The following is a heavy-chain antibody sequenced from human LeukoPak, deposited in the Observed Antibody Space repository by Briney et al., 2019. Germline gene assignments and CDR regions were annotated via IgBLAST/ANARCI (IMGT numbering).Heavy chain of an antibody. CDR2: IYTSGST. J-gene: IGHJ4*02. V-gene: IGHV4-61*02. CDR3: AYLYYDILTYGDY. Sequence: PSETLSLTCTVSGGSISSGSYYWSWIRQPAGKGLEWIGRIYTSGSTNYNPSLESRVTISVDTSKNQFSLKLSSVTAADTAVYYCAYLYYDILTYGDYWGQGTLVTVSS. D-gene: IGHD3-9*01. CDR1: GGSISSGSYY.